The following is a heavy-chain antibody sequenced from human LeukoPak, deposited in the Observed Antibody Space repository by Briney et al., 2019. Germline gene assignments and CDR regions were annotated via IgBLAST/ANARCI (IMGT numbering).Heavy chain of an antibody. D-gene: IGHD1-26*01. V-gene: IGHV1-69*05. J-gene: IGHJ3*02. Sequence: WASVKVSCKASGGTFSSYAISWVRQAPGQGLEWMGGIIPIFGTANYAQKFQGRVTITTDESTSTAYMELSSLRSEDTAVYYCARATTRPWELLRGPYAFDIWGQGTMVTVSS. CDR1: GGTFSSYA. CDR2: IIPIFGTA. CDR3: ARATTRPWELLRGPYAFDI.